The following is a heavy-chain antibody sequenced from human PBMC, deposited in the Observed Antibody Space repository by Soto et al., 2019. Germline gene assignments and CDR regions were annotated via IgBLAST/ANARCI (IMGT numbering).Heavy chain of an antibody. J-gene: IGHJ4*02. D-gene: IGHD2-2*01. Sequence: GGSLRLSCAASGFTFSNYAMSWVRQAPGKGLEWVSSITGSGASTYYADSVKGRFTISRDNSKNTLNLQMNSLRAEDTAVYYCANAYCSSERCYFWGQGTLVTVSS. CDR2: ITGSGAST. CDR3: ANAYCSSERCYF. V-gene: IGHV3-23*01. CDR1: GFTFSNYA.